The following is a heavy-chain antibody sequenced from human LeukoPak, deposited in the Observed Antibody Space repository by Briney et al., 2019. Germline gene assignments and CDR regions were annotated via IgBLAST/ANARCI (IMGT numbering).Heavy chain of an antibody. CDR2: IKQDGSEK. V-gene: IGHV3-7*04. J-gene: IGHJ4*02. CDR3: ARGFGGFDY. Sequence: GGSLRHSCAASGFTFSSYWMNWVRLAPGKGLEWVANIKQDGSEKYFVDSVKGRFTISRDNAKNSLYLQMNSLRAEDTAVYYCARGFGGFDYWGQGTLVTVSS. CDR1: GFTFSSYW. D-gene: IGHD3-10*01.